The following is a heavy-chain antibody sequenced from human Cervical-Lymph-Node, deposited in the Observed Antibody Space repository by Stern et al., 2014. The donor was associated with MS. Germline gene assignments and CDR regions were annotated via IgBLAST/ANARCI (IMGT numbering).Heavy chain of an antibody. D-gene: IGHD2-2*02. Sequence: VQLVESGAEVKKPGQSLKISCKGSGYSFTNSWIGSVRQMPGKGLELMGIISPVHSETRYNPSFPGQGPIPVEKAITTAYVQWTSLEASDTAMYYCARQGCATTSCHTIDSWGQGTLITVSS. CDR2: ISPVHSET. J-gene: IGHJ4*02. V-gene: IGHV5-51*01. CDR1: GYSFTNSW. CDR3: ARQGCATTSCHTIDS.